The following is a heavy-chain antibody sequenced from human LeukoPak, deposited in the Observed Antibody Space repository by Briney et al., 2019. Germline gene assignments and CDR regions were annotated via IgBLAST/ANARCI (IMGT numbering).Heavy chain of an antibody. CDR3: ARGDYYDSSGIDY. Sequence: GGSLRLSCAASGFTFSSYSMNWVRQAPGKGLEWVSYISSSSSTIYYADSVKGRFTISRDNAKNSLYLQMNSLRAEDTAVYYCARGDYYDSSGIDYWGQGTLVTVSS. CDR2: ISSSSSTI. D-gene: IGHD3-22*01. V-gene: IGHV3-48*01. J-gene: IGHJ4*02. CDR1: GFTFSSYS.